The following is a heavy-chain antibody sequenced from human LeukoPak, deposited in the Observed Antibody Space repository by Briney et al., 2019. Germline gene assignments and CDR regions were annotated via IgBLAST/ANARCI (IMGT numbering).Heavy chain of an antibody. CDR2: ISAYNGNT. J-gene: IGHJ4*02. CDR1: GYTFTSYG. Sequence: GASVKVSCKASGYTFTSYGISWVRQAPGQGLEWMGWISAYNGNTNYAQKLQGRVTMTTDTSTSTAYMELRSLRSDDTAVYYCARDRFSGSYYPALPSDYWGQGTLVTVSS. V-gene: IGHV1-18*01. CDR3: ARDRFSGSYYPALPSDY. D-gene: IGHD1-26*01.